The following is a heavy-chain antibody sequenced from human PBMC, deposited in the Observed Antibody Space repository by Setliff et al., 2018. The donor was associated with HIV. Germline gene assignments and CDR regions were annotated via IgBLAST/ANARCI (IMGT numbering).Heavy chain of an antibody. V-gene: IGHV5-51*01. CDR1: GYKFSSYW. CDR3: ARLPNAATYQSYYMDV. Sequence: PGESLTISCKGSGYKFSSYWIGWVRQMPGKGLEWMGIIYPGDSDTRYSPSFQGQVTISADKSTNTAYLQWTGLKASDTAMYYCARLPNAATYQSYYMDVWGEGTTVTVS. CDR2: IYPGDSDT. J-gene: IGHJ6*03. D-gene: IGHD2-15*01.